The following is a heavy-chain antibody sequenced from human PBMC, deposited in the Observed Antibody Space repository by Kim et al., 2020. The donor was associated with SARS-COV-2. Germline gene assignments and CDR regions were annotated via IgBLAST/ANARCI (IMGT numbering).Heavy chain of an antibody. CDR1: GYTFTSYA. V-gene: IGHV1-3*01. Sequence: ASVKVSCKASGYTFTSYAMHWVRQAPGQRLEWMGWINAGNGNTKYSQKFQGRVTITRDTSASTAYMELSSLRSEDTAVYYCARGPRYSSSWCFDYWGQGTLVTVSS. CDR2: INAGNGNT. J-gene: IGHJ4*02. CDR3: ARGPRYSSSWCFDY. D-gene: IGHD6-13*01.